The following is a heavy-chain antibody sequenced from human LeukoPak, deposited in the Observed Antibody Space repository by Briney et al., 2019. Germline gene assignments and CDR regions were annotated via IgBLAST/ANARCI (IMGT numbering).Heavy chain of an antibody. D-gene: IGHD3-22*01. CDR2: IYYSGST. V-gene: IGHV4-31*03. CDR1: GGSISSGGYY. Sequence: SETLSLTCTVSGGSISSGGYYWSWIRQHPGKGLEWIGYIYYSGSTYYNPSLKGRVTISVDTSKNQFSLKLSSVTAADAAVYYCARADGDYSDSSGPYYFDYWGQGTLVTVSS. CDR3: ARADGDYSDSSGPYYFDY. J-gene: IGHJ4*02.